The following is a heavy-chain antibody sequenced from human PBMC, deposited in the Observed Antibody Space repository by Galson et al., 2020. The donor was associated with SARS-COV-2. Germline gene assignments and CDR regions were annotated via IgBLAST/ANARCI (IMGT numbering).Heavy chain of an antibody. Sequence: GESLKISCAASGFTFSSYGLHWVRQAPGKGLVWVAFIRYDGSIKYYADSLKGRFTISRDNSKNTLYLQMHSLRAEDTAVYFCAKAFSGYYSLVDYWVQGTLVTVSS. CDR2: IRYDGSIK. V-gene: IGHV3-30*02. CDR1: GFTFSSYG. J-gene: IGHJ4*02. CDR3: AKAFSGYYSLVDY. D-gene: IGHD3-22*01.